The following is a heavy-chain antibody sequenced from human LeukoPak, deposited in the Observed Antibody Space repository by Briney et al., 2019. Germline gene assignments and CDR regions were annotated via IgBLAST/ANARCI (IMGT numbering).Heavy chain of an antibody. J-gene: IGHJ5*02. CDR2: ISGSGGST. D-gene: IGHD3-3*01. V-gene: IGHV3-23*01. Sequence: GGSLRLSCAASGFTFSSYAMSWVRQAPGKGGEWGSVISGSGGSTYYADSVKGRFTISRDNSKNTLYLQMNSLRAEDTAVYYCAKDPRFLEWLLSNWFDPWGQGTLVTVSS. CDR1: GFTFSSYA. CDR3: AKDPRFLEWLLSNWFDP.